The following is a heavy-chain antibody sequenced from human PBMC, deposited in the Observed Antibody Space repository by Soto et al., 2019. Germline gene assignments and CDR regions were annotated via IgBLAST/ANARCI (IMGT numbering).Heavy chain of an antibody. CDR2: IYHSGST. V-gene: IGHV4-30-2*01. D-gene: IGHD3-10*01. CDR1: GGSISSGGYS. J-gene: IGHJ4*02. CDR3: ARSLFGEFDY. Sequence: SETLSLTCAVSGGSISSGGYSWSWIRQPPGKGLEWIGYIYHSGSTYYNPSLKSRVTISIDRSKNQFSLKLSSVTAADTAVYYCARSLFGEFDYWGQGTLVTVSS.